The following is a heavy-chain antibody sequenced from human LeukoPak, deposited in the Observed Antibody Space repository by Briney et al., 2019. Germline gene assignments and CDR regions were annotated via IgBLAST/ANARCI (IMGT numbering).Heavy chain of an antibody. V-gene: IGHV3-23*01. CDR1: GFTFNNYA. CDR3: SKWGDYDVLTGYYDSDF. CDR2: ILGSGRSA. Sequence: TGGSLRLSCAASGFTFNNYAMSWVRQAPGKGLEWVSAILGSGRSAYYADSVKGRFTISRDNSKNSLSLQMNSLRVEGTALYYCSKWGDYDVLTGYYDSDFWGQGTLVTVSA. D-gene: IGHD3-9*01. J-gene: IGHJ4*02.